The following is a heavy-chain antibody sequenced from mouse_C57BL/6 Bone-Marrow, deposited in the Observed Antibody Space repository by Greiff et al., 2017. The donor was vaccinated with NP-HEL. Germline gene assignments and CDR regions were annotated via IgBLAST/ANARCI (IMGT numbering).Heavy chain of an antibody. CDR2: ISYDGSN. J-gene: IGHJ1*03. D-gene: IGHD1-1*01. CDR1: GYSITSGYY. CDR3: AREEAPVVASDWYFDV. Sequence: ESGPGLVKPSQSLSLTCSVTGYSITSGYYWNWIRQFPGNKLEWMGYISYDGSNNYNPSLKNRISITRDTSKNQFFLKLNSVTTEDTATYYCAREEAPVVASDWYFDVWGTGTTVTVSS. V-gene: IGHV3-6*01.